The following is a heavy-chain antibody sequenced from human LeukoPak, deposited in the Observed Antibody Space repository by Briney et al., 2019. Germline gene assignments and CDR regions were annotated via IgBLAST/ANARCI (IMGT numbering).Heavy chain of an antibody. CDR2: IKQDGSQK. CDR3: ARPLYSSGWDQFDS. J-gene: IGHJ4*02. CDR1: GFTFRSYW. V-gene: IGHV3-7*03. D-gene: IGHD6-19*01. Sequence: GGSLRLSCAASGFTFRSYWMGWVRQAPGKGLEWVASIKQDGSQKFYVDSVKGRFTISRENAKNSLYLEMNSLKVEDTAVYYCARPLYSSGWDQFDSRGEGTLVSVSS.